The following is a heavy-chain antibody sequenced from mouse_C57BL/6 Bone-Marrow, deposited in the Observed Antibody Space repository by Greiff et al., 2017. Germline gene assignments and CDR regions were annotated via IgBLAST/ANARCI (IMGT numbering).Heavy chain of an antibody. CDR3: ARQVTTVLATKYFDV. CDR2: ISGGGGNT. V-gene: IGHV5-9*01. J-gene: IGHJ1*03. CDR1: GFTFSSYT. D-gene: IGHD1-1*01. Sequence: EVKLVESGGGLVKPGGSLKLSCAASGFTFSSYTMSWVRQTPEKRLQWVAAISGGGGNTYYPDSVKGRFTISRDNDKNILYRQMSSLRSEDTALYYCARQVTTVLATKYFDVWGTGTTVTVSS.